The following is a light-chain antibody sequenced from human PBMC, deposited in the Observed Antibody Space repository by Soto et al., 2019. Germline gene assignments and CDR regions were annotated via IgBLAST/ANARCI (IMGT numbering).Light chain of an antibody. CDR3: QQYNSYPNT. Sequence: DIQMTQSPSTLSASVGDRVIITCRASQSISSYLAWYQQKPGKAPKLLIYKASSLESGVPSRFSGSGSGTEFTLTISRLQPDDFATYYCQQYNSYPNTFGQGTKLEIK. CDR1: QSISSY. J-gene: IGKJ2*01. V-gene: IGKV1-5*03. CDR2: KAS.